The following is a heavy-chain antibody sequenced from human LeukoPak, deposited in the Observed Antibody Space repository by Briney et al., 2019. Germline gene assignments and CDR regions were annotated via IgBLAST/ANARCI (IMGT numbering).Heavy chain of an antibody. V-gene: IGHV4-59*01. CDR1: GGSISSYY. CDR2: IYYSGST. CDR3: ARGTGGYYY. D-gene: IGHD1-1*01. Sequence: SETLSLTCTVSGGSISSYYWSWIRQPPGQGLEWIGYIYYSGSTNYNPSLKSRVTISVDTSKNQFSLKLSSVTAADTAVYYCARGTGGYYYWGQGTLSPSPQ. J-gene: IGHJ4*02.